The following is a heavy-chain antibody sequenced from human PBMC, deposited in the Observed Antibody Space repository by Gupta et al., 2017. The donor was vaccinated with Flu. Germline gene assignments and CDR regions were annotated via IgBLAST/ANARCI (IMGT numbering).Heavy chain of an antibody. Sequence: EVQLVESGGGWVKPGGSLRLSCAASGFSFSSAYMNWVRQAPGKGLEWVGRLKSEADGGTADYAPPVKGRFSISREDAKKMLWLHMNRLRNEDTAVYYCTTESYGRITFEIWGQGTPVTVS. J-gene: IGHJ3*02. CDR2: LKSEADGGTA. D-gene: IGHD4-17*01. V-gene: IGHV3-15*07. CDR3: TTESYGRITFEI. CDR1: GFSFSSAY.